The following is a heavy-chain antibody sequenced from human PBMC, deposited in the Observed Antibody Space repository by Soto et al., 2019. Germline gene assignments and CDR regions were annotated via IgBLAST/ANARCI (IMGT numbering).Heavy chain of an antibody. V-gene: IGHV4-4*02. D-gene: IGHD6-19*01. CDR1: SDSISGSYW. CDR3: ARCEGSRGWCDGLDI. CDR2: IYHTANT. J-gene: IGHJ3*02. Sequence: QVQLQESGPGLVKPSGTLSLTCGVTSDSISGSYWWSWVRQPPGKGLEWIGEIYHTANTNYNPSLKSRVTISVDKSQNQFSLKLSSVTAADTAVYYCARCEGSRGWCDGLDIWGQGTIVTVSS.